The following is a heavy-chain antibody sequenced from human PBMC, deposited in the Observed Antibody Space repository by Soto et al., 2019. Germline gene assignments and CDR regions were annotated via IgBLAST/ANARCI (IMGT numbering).Heavy chain of an antibody. CDR3: PRPPRGAATVPSVINRFAP. V-gene: IGHV4-39*01. Sequence: QLQLQESGPGLVKPSETLSLTCTVSGGSISSSSSYWGWIRQPPGKGLEWIGYIYYSGSTNYNPSLKSRVPTSLDTSKPQFSLMLNSVTAADTPVYYCPRPPRGAATVPSVINRFAPWGQGALVTVSS. D-gene: IGHD4-17*01. CDR1: GGSISSSSSY. J-gene: IGHJ5*02. CDR2: IYYSGST.